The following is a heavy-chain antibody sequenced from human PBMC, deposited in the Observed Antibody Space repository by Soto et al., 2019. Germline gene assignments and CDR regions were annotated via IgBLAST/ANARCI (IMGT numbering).Heavy chain of an antibody. Sequence: HWVLQAPGQRLECMVWINAGNGNTKYSQKFQGRVTITRDTSSSTAYMELSSLRSEDTAVYYCATGYCSGGSCQKLFDYWGQGTMVTV. D-gene: IGHD2-15*01. CDR3: ATGYCSGGSCQKLFDY. V-gene: IGHV1-3*01. J-gene: IGHJ4*02. CDR2: INAGNGNT.